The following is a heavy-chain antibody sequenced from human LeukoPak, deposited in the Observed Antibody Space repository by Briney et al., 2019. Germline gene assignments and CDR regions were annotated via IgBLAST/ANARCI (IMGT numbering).Heavy chain of an antibody. CDR3: ARYSSTWPYWYFDL. V-gene: IGHV4-30-2*01. J-gene: IGHJ2*01. Sequence: PSETLSLTCAVSGGSIISGGSSWSWIRQPPGKGLEWIGYISHSGSTYYNPSLKSRVTISVDRSKNQFSLKLTSVTAADTAVYYCARYSSTWPYWYFDLWGRGALVTVSS. CDR1: GGSIISGGSS. CDR2: ISHSGST. D-gene: IGHD6-13*01.